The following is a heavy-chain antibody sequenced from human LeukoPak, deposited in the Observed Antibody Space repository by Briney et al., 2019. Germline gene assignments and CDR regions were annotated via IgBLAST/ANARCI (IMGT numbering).Heavy chain of an antibody. Sequence: GGSLRLSCAASGLTLSSYWMHWVRQAPGKGLVWVSRINSDGSSTRYADSVKGRFTISRDNAKNTLFLQMNTLRAEDTAVYYCASAEVIQYGMDVWGQGTTVTVSS. CDR3: ASAEVIQYGMDV. J-gene: IGHJ6*02. CDR2: INSDGSST. CDR1: GLTLSSYW. V-gene: IGHV3-74*01. D-gene: IGHD3-16*02.